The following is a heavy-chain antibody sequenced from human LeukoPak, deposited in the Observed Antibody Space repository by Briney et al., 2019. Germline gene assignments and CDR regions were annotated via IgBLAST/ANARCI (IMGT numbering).Heavy chain of an antibody. V-gene: IGHV1-69*13. CDR1: GGTFSSYA. Sequence: SVKVSCKASGGTFSSYAISWVRQAPGQGLEWMGGIIPIFGTANYAQKFQGRVTITADESTSTAYMELSSLRSEDTAVYYCARGGGAYYYDSSGHYYFDYWGQGALVTVSS. J-gene: IGHJ4*02. CDR2: IIPIFGTA. D-gene: IGHD3-22*01. CDR3: ARGGGAYYYDSSGHYYFDY.